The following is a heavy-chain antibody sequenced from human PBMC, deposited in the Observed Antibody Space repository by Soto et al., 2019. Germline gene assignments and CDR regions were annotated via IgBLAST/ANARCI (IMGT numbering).Heavy chain of an antibody. V-gene: IGHV1-24*01. Sequence: ASVKVSCKGSGYSVTELSMHWLRQAPGKGLEWMGGFDPEDDETLYSQKFQGRVTMTEDTSTDTAYMELSGLRSDDTAVYYCATDPYVDYGTFDYWGQGTLVTVSS. J-gene: IGHJ4*02. CDR3: ATDPYVDYGTFDY. CDR1: GYSVTELS. CDR2: FDPEDDET. D-gene: IGHD4-17*01.